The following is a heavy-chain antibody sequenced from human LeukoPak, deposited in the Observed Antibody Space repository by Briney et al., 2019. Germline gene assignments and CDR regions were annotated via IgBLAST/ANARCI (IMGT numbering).Heavy chain of an antibody. J-gene: IGHJ4*02. V-gene: IGHV3-48*03. D-gene: IGHD6-19*01. CDR3: AATGYDTGWRDY. Sequence: TGGSLRLSCVMSGFTFSSYEMNWVRQAPGKGREWVSYIGSGANTTYYADSVKGRFTISRDNAKKSLFLQMTSLGVEATAIYSCAATGYDTGWRDYWGLGTQVTVFS. CDR2: IGSGANTT. CDR1: GFTFSSYE.